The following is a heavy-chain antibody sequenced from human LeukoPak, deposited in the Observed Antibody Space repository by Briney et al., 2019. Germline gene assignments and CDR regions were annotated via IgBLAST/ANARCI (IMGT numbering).Heavy chain of an antibody. CDR1: GGSISSSSYY. CDR2: IYYSGST. CDR3: ASFGGRGAIHAFDI. D-gene: IGHD2-15*01. V-gene: IGHV4-39*07. Sequence: SETLSLTCTVSGGSISSSSYYWGWIRQPPGKGLEWIGSIYYSGSTYYNPSLKSRVTISVDTSKNQFSLKLSSVTAADTAVYYCASFGGRGAIHAFDIWGQGTMVTVSS. J-gene: IGHJ3*02.